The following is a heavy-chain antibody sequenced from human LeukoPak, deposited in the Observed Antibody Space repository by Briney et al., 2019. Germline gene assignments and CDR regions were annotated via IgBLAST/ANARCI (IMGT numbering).Heavy chain of an antibody. D-gene: IGHD3-9*01. CDR1: GYSFSNYW. Sequence: GESLKISCKGSGYSFSNYWIGWVRQMPGKGLEWMGIIYPGDSDTRYSPSFQGQVTISADKSISTAYVQWSSLKDSDTAMYYCARLYDILTSNSFDPWGQGTLVTVSS. CDR2: IYPGDSDT. V-gene: IGHV5-51*01. J-gene: IGHJ5*02. CDR3: ARLYDILTSNSFDP.